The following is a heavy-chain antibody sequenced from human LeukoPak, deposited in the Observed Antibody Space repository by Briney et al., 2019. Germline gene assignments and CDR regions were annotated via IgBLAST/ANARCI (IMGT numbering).Heavy chain of an antibody. CDR2: ISYRGDT. CDR3: AKEQYTYDTHFDY. CDR1: GFTFSSYG. Sequence: GGTLRLSCAASGFTFSSYGMTWVRQAPGKGLEWVSAISYRGDTYYADSVKGRFTISRDNSENTLFLQMNSLRAEDTAVYYCAKEQYTYDTHFDYWGQGTLVTVSS. V-gene: IGHV3-23*01. D-gene: IGHD5-18*01. J-gene: IGHJ4*02.